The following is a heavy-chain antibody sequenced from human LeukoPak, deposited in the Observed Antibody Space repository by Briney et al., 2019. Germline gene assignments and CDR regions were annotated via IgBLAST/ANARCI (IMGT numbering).Heavy chain of an antibody. CDR3: ARGITMVRGVIIGVY. J-gene: IGHJ4*02. Sequence: ASVKVSCKASGYIFTGYYMHWVRQAPGQGLEWMGWINPNSGGTNYAQKFQGRVTMTRDTSISTAYMELSRLRSDDTAVYYCARGITMVRGVIIGVYWGQGTLVTVSS. CDR1: GYIFTGYY. V-gene: IGHV1-2*02. CDR2: INPNSGGT. D-gene: IGHD3-10*01.